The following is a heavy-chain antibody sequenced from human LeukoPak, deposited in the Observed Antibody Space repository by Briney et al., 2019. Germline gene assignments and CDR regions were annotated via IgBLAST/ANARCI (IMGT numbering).Heavy chain of an antibody. V-gene: IGHV4-59*01. J-gene: IGHJ6*03. CDR3: ARDVPRGTGYMDV. CDR1: GGSIKNYY. CDR2: IYYSGST. D-gene: IGHD3-10*01. Sequence: SETLSLTCTVSGGSIKNYYWTWIRQPPGKGLEWIGYIYYSGSTSSNPSLKSRVTISGDTSKNQFSLRLKYVTAADTAVYYCARDVPRGTGYMDVWGKGTTVTVSS.